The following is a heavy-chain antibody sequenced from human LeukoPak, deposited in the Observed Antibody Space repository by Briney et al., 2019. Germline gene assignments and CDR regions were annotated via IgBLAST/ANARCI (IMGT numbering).Heavy chain of an antibody. D-gene: IGHD1-14*01. V-gene: IGHV3-23*01. CDR2: ISGSGGST. CDR1: GFTFSSYA. CDR3: AKDPLSPEYYYYYYGMDV. Sequence: GGSPRLSCAASGFTFSSYAMSWVRQAPGKGLEWVSAISGSGGSTYYADSVKGRFTISRDNSKNTLYLQMNSLRAEDTAVYCCAKDPLSPEYYYYYYGMDVWGQGTTVTVSS. J-gene: IGHJ6*02.